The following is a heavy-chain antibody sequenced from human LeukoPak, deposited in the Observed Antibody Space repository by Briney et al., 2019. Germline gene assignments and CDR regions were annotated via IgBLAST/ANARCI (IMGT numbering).Heavy chain of an antibody. CDR3: ARDPGRQYSSVADV. V-gene: IGHV3-30*03. J-gene: IGHJ6*02. Sequence: GRSLRLSCAASGFTFSSYGMHWVRQAPGKGLEWVAVISYDGSNKYYADSVKGRFTISRDNAKNSLYLQMDSLRAEDTAVYYCARDPGRQYSSVADVWGQGTTVTVSS. CDR1: GFTFSSYG. D-gene: IGHD6-19*01. CDR2: ISYDGSNK.